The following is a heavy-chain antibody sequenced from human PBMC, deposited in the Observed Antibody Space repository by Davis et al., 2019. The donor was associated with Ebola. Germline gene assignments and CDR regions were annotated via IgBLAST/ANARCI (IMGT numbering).Heavy chain of an antibody. CDR1: GDSISSYY. Sequence: SETLSLTCTVSGDSISSYYWSWIRQPPGNGLEWIGYIYYSGSTKYNPSLKSRVTMSVDSAKSQFSLEVSSVTAADTAVYYCARQGWSGYSLRHWLDPWGRGTLVTVSS. J-gene: IGHJ5*02. CDR2: IYYSGST. V-gene: IGHV4-59*01. CDR3: ARQGWSGYSLRHWLDP. D-gene: IGHD3-3*01.